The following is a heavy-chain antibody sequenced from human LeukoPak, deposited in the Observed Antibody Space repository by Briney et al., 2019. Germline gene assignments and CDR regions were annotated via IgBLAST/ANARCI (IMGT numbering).Heavy chain of an antibody. CDR3: ASYYGSGVDWFDP. Sequence: PGGSLRLSCAASGFTFSDYYMSWIRQAPGKGLEWVSYISSSGSTIYYADSVKGRFTISRDNAKNSLYLQMDSLRAEDTAVYYCASYYGSGVDWFDPWGQGTLVTVSS. CDR2: ISSSGSTI. D-gene: IGHD3-10*01. V-gene: IGHV3-11*01. J-gene: IGHJ5*02. CDR1: GFTFSDYY.